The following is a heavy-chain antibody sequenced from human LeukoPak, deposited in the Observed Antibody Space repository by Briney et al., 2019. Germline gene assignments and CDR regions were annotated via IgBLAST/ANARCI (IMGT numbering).Heavy chain of an antibody. J-gene: IGHJ4*02. V-gene: IGHV4-59*01. CDR3: ATSMTRTYYFDY. D-gene: IGHD2-2*01. CDR1: GGSISSYY. CDR2: IYYSEST. Sequence: SETLSLTCTVSGGSISSYYWSWIRQPPGKGLEWIGYIYYSESTNYNPSLKSRVTISVDTSKNQFSLKLSSVTAADTAVYYCATSMTRTYYFDYWGQGTLVTVSS.